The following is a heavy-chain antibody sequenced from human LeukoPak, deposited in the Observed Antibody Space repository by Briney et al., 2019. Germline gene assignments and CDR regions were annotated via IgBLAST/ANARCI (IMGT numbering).Heavy chain of an antibody. D-gene: IGHD2-2*01. CDR3: ARDNKDIVVVPAEIGAFDT. Sequence: SQTLSLTCTVSGGSISSGGYYWSWIRQHPGKGLEWIGYIYYSGSTYYNPSLKSRVTISVDTSKNQFSLKLSSVTAADTAVYYCARDNKDIVVVPAEIGAFDTWGQGTMVTVSS. V-gene: IGHV4-31*03. CDR2: IYYSGST. J-gene: IGHJ3*02. CDR1: GGSISSGGYY.